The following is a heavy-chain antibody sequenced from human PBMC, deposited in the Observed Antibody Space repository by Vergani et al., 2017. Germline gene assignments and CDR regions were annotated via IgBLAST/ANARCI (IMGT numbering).Heavy chain of an antibody. Sequence: QVQLVQSGAEVKKPGSSVKVSCKASGGTFSSYAISWVRQAPGQGLEWMGRIIPIFGTANYAQKFQGRVTITADDSTSTAYMELSSLRSEDTAVYYGASTYYDILTGLAYYYYGMDVWGQGTTVTVSS. V-gene: IGHV1-69*13. CDR1: GGTFSSYA. CDR3: ASTYYDILTGLAYYYYGMDV. CDR2: IIPIFGTA. D-gene: IGHD3-9*01. J-gene: IGHJ6*02.